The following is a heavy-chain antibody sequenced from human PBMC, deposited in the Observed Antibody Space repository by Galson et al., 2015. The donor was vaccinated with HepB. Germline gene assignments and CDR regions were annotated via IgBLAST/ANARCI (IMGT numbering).Heavy chain of an antibody. Sequence: SLKVSCKASGYTFTGYYIHWVRQAPGQGLEWMGWINPHSGGANFAHNFQGRVTMTRDTSISTSYMELSRLRSDDTAVYYCAKDAGAVGITGTSFDLWGQGTLVTVS. CDR1: GYTFTGYY. CDR3: AKDAGAVGITGTSFDL. D-gene: IGHD1-20*01. J-gene: IGHJ4*02. CDR2: INPHSGGA. V-gene: IGHV1-2*02.